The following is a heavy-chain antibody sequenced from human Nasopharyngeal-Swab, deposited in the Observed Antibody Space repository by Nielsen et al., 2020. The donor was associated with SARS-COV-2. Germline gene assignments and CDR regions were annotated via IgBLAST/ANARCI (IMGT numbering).Heavy chain of an antibody. V-gene: IGHV4-59*12. D-gene: IGHD1-1*01. Sequence: WIRQPPGKGLEWIGYIYDSGTTSYNPSLKSRVTISVDTSKSQFSLKLSSVTAADTAVYYCARDRNFVWNGAVGLDYWGQGTLVTVSS. CDR2: IYDSGTT. J-gene: IGHJ4*02. CDR3: ARDRNFVWNGAVGLDY.